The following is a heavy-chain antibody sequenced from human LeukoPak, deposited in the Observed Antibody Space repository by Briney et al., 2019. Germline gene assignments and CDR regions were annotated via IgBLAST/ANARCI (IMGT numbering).Heavy chain of an antibody. CDR2: ISGSGGST. D-gene: IGHD4-17*01. CDR1: GFTFSSYE. Sequence: GGSLRLSCAASGFTFSSYEMNWVRQAPGKGLEWVSAISGSGGSTYYADSVKGRFTISRDNSKNTLYLQMNSLRAEDTAVYYCAATSGGYGDYYFDYWGQGTLVTVSS. V-gene: IGHV3-23*01. CDR3: AATSGGYGDYYFDY. J-gene: IGHJ4*02.